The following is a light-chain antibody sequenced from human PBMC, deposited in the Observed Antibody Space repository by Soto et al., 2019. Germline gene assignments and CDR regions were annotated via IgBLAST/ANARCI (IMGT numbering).Light chain of an antibody. CDR1: QSIFGN. CDR2: GAS. V-gene: IGKV3-15*01. J-gene: IGKJ3*01. Sequence: EIVLTQSPATLSVSPGETATLSCRASQSIFGNLDWYQQRPGQTPRLLIQGASTRATVIPARFSGSGSGTEFLLPISSLQSEDSAVYYCQQYNSWTVTFGPGTKGDIK. CDR3: QQYNSWTVT.